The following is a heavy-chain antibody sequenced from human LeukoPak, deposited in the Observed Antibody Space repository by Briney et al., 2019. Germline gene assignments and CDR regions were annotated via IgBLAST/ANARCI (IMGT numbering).Heavy chain of an antibody. CDR3: ARAASFSYGMDV. V-gene: IGHV3-7*01. CDR1: RFTFSSYW. Sequence: GGSLRLSCAASRFTFSSYWMNWVRQAPGKGLEWVANIKQDGSEKYYVDSVKGRFTTSRDNAKNSLYLQMNSLRAEDTAVYYCARAASFSYGMDVWGQGTTVTVSS. J-gene: IGHJ6*02. D-gene: IGHD6-6*01. CDR2: IKQDGSEK.